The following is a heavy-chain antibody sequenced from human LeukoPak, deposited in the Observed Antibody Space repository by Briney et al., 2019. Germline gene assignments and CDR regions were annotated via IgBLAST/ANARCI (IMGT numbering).Heavy chain of an antibody. CDR3: AREKDSSGWPYYYYYYYMDV. Sequence: ASVKVSCKASGYTFTSYGISWVRQAPGQGLEWMGWISAYNGNTNYAQKLQGRVTMTTDTSTSTAYMELRSLRSDDTAVYYCAREKDSSGWPYYYYYYYMDVWGKGTTVTVSS. J-gene: IGHJ6*03. CDR2: ISAYNGNT. CDR1: GYTFTSYG. D-gene: IGHD6-19*01. V-gene: IGHV1-18*01.